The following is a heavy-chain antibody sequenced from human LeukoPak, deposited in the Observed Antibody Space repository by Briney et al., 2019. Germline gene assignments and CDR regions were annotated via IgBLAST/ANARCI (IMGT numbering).Heavy chain of an antibody. CDR2: MNPNSGNT. D-gene: IGHD3-22*01. Sequence: ASVKVSCKASGYTFTSAGYTMHWVRQAPGQSLEWMGWMNPNSGNTGYAQKFQGRVTMTRNTSISTAYMELSSLRSEDTAVYYCARDYYDSRARWFDPWGQGTLVTVSS. V-gene: IGHV1-8*02. CDR3: ARDYYDSRARWFDP. J-gene: IGHJ5*02. CDR1: GYTFTSAGYT.